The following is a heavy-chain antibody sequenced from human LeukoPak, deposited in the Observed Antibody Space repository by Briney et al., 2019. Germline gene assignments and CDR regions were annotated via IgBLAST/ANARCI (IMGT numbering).Heavy chain of an antibody. D-gene: IGHD3-10*01. CDR2: ISSSSSYI. CDR3: AREGKLWFGELSPSHAFDI. CDR1: GFTFSSYS. V-gene: IGHV3-21*04. Sequence: PGGSLRLSCAASGFTFSSYSMNWVRQAPGKGLEWVSSISSSSSYIYYADSVKGRFTISRDNAKNSLYLQMNSLRAEDTAVYYCAREGKLWFGELSPSHAFDIWGQGTMVTVSS. J-gene: IGHJ3*02.